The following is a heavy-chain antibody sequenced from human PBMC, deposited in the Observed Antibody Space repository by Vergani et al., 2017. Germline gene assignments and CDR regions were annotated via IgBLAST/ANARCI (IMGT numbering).Heavy chain of an antibody. D-gene: IGHD2-2*01. V-gene: IGHV4-59*01. CDR1: GGSISSYY. Sequence: QVQLQESGPGLVKPSETLSLTCTVSGGSISSYYWSWIRQPPGKGLEWIGYIYYSGSTNYNPSLKSRVAISVDTSKNQFSLKLSSVTAADTAVYYCARLGYCSSTSCPGDAFDIRGQGTMVTVSS. CDR3: ARLGYCSSTSCPGDAFDI. J-gene: IGHJ3*02. CDR2: IYYSGST.